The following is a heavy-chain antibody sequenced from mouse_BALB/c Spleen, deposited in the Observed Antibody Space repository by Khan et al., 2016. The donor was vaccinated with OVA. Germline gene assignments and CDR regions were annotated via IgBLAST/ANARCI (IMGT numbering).Heavy chain of an antibody. D-gene: IGHD2-4*01. V-gene: IGHV1-87*01. CDR2: IYPADGDT. CDR1: GYTFTSYW. Sequence: QVQLQQSGAELARPGASVKLSCKASGYTFTSYWMQWVKQRPGQGLEWIGAIYPADGDTRYTQKFKGKATLTADKSSSTAYMQLSSLASEDSAVYYCARGDYEAWFAYWGQGTLVTVSA. J-gene: IGHJ3*01. CDR3: ARGDYEAWFAY.